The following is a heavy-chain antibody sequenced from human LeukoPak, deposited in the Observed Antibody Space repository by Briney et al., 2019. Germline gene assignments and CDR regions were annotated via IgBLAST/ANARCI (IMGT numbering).Heavy chain of an antibody. CDR3: ARGLHDLWRGHMGY. CDR2: IDSDGNT. Sequence: GGSLRLSCAASGFTFNNNYMTWVRQAPGKGRDWVSVIDSDGNTYYADSVMGRFSISRDNSKNMVFLQMNSLRAEDTAVYYCARGLHDLWRGHMGYWGQGTLVTVSS. V-gene: IGHV3-53*01. CDR1: GFTFNNNY. J-gene: IGHJ4*02. D-gene: IGHD3-3*01.